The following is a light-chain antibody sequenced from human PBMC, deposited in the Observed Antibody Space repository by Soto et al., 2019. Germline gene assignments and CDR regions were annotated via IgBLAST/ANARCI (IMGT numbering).Light chain of an antibody. CDR2: TAS. CDR3: QQYDNLPPTPIT. CDR1: QTMRSSH. J-gene: IGKJ5*01. Sequence: EIVLTQSPATLSLSPGDRATLSCRASQTMRSSHLAWYQQKPGQAPRLLIYTASTRTFDVPDRFSGSGSGTDFTLTITRLQPEDFAVYYCQQYDNLPPTPITFGQGTRLEIK. V-gene: IGKV3-20*01.